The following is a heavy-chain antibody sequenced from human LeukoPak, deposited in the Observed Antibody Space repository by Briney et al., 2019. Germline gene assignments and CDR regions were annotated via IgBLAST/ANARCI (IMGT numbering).Heavy chain of an antibody. D-gene: IGHD5-24*01. CDR2: IYGGGNI. V-gene: IGHV3-53*01. CDR3: ARGAGYNYPYHFDY. J-gene: IGHJ4*02. Sequence: GGSPRLSCAASGFTVSSNYMNWVRQAPGKGLEWVSVIYGGGNIYYADSVKGRFTISRDNSKNTLYLQMNSLRAEDTAVYYCARGAGYNYPYHFDYWGQGTLVTVSS. CDR1: GFTVSSNY.